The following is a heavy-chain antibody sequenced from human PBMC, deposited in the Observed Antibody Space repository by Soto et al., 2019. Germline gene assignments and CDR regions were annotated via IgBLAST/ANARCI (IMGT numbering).Heavy chain of an antibody. CDR2: INPNSGGT. D-gene: IGHD5-12*01. Sequence: GASVKVSCKASGYTFTGYYIHWVRQAPGQGLEWMGWINPNSGGTHYAQKFQGRVTMTRDTPTSTAYMELSSLTSDDTAVYYCARHSGYDYVFDYWGQGTLVTVSS. J-gene: IGHJ4*02. V-gene: IGHV1-2*02. CDR1: GYTFTGYY. CDR3: ARHSGYDYVFDY.